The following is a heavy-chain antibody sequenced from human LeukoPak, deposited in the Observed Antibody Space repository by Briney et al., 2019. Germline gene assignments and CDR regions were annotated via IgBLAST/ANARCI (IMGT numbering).Heavy chain of an antibody. CDR2: ISAYNGNT. Sequence: GASVKVSCKASGYTFTSYGISWVRQAPGQGLEWMGWISAYNGNTNYAQKLQGRVTMTTDTSTSTAYMELRSLRSDDTAVYYCAILLHRGHYYYYGMDVWGQGTTVTVSS. CDR1: GYTFTSYG. CDR3: AILLHRGHYYYYGMDV. D-gene: IGHD2-15*01. V-gene: IGHV1-18*01. J-gene: IGHJ6*02.